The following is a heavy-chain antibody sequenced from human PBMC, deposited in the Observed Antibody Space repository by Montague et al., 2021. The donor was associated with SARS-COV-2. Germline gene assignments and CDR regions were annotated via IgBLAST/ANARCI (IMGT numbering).Heavy chain of an antibody. Sequence: SLRLSCAASGFTFSSYGMHWVRQAPGKGLEWVAVIWYDGSNKYYADSVKGRFTISRDNSKNTLYLQINSLRAEDTAVYYCAREEVWDSSGYHIDYWGQGTLVNVSS. CDR1: GFTFSSYG. J-gene: IGHJ4*02. D-gene: IGHD3-22*01. CDR3: AREEVWDSSGYHIDY. V-gene: IGHV3-33*01. CDR2: IWYDGSNK.